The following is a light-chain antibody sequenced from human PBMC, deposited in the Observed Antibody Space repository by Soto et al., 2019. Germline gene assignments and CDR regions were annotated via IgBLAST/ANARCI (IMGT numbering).Light chain of an antibody. V-gene: IGLV2-8*01. CDR3: SSYAGSNNFVV. CDR1: SSDVGAYSY. CDR2: EVS. Sequence: QSVLTQPPSASGSPGQSVTISCTGTSSDVGAYSYVSWYQQHPGKAPKLMIYEVSKRPSGVPDRFSGSKSGNTASLTVSGLQAEDEADYYCSSYAGSNNFVVFGGGNKVTVL. J-gene: IGLJ2*01.